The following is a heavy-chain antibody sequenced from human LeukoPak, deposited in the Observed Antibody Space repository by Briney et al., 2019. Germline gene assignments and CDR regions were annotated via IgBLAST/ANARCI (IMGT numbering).Heavy chain of an antibody. J-gene: IGHJ5*02. CDR1: GGSICSYY. D-gene: IGHD5-24*01. CDR2: IYYSGST. Sequence: PSETLSLTCTVSGGSICSYYWSWIRQPPGKGLEWIGYIYYSGSTNYNPSLKSRVTISVDTSKNQFSLKLSSVTAADTAVYYCARAKLPAKNWFDPWGQGTLVTVSS. CDR3: ARAKLPAKNWFDP. V-gene: IGHV4-59*08.